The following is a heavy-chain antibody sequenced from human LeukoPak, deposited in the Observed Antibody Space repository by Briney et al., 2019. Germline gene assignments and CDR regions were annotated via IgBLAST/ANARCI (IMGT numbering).Heavy chain of an antibody. V-gene: IGHV3-15*01. CDR3: TRGRYCSSTSCSPNWFDP. J-gene: IGHJ5*02. D-gene: IGHD2-2*01. CDR1: GFTFSNAR. CDR2: IKSKTDGGTT. Sequence: GGSLRLSCAASGFTFSNARMSWVRQAPGKGLEWVGRIKSKTDGGTTDYAAPGKGRFTISRDDSKNTLYLQMNSLKTEDTAVYYCTRGRYCSSTSCSPNWFDPWGQGTPVTVSS.